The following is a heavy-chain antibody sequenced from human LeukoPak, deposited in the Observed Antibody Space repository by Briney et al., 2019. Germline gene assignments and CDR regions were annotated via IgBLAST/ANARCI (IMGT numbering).Heavy chain of an antibody. CDR3: ARDRHDSSGYYYNDAFDI. CDR2: IYTSGST. J-gene: IGHJ3*02. CDR1: GGSISSGSYY. Sequence: PSQTLSLACTVSGGSISSGSYYWRWIRQPAGKGLEWIGRIYTSGSTNYNPSLKSRVTISVDTSKNQFSLKLSSVTAADTAVYYCARDRHDSSGYYYNDAFDIWGQGTMVTVSS. D-gene: IGHD3-22*01. V-gene: IGHV4-61*02.